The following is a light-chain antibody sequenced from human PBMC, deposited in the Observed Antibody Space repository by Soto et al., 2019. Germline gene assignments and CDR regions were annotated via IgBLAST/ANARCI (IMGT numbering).Light chain of an antibody. CDR2: GAS. V-gene: IGKV3-20*01. CDR1: QSVSSSY. CDR3: HQYGSSPPDIT. J-gene: IGKJ5*01. Sequence: EIVLTQSPGTLSLSPGERATLSCRASQSVSSSYLAWYQQKPGQAPRLLIYGASSRATGIPDRFSGSGSGTDFTLTISRLEPEDFAVYYCHQYGSSPPDITFGQGTRLEIK.